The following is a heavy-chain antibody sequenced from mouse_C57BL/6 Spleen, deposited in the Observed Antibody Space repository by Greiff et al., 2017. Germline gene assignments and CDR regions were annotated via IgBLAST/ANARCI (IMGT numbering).Heavy chain of an antibody. CDR1: GYTFTSYW. CDR2: IDPSDSDT. V-gene: IGHV1-52*01. D-gene: IGHD2-2*01. J-gene: IGHJ3*01. Sequence: VQLQQPGAELVRPGSSVKLSCKASGYTFTSYWMHWVKQRPIQGLEWIGNIDPSDSDTHYNQKFKDKATLTVDKSSSTAYMQLSSLTSEDSAVYYGAGGGYGSFAYWGQGTPVTVSA. CDR3: AGGGYGSFAY.